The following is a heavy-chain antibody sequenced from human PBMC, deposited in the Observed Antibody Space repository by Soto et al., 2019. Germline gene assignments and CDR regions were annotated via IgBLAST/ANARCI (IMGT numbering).Heavy chain of an antibody. J-gene: IGHJ4*02. CDR3: ATAEVDY. CDR2: MSGSGGRT. V-gene: IGHV3-23*01. CDR1: GFTFSNYA. Sequence: GGSLRLSCAASGFTFSNYAMSWVRQAPGKGLQWVSGMSGSGGRTDYADSVKGRFTVSRDNGKYTLYLQMNSLRAEDTAVYYCATAEVDYWGPGTLVTVSS.